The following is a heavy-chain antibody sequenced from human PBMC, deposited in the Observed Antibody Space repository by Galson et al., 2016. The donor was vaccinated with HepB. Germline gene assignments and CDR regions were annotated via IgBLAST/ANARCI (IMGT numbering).Heavy chain of an antibody. CDR1: GFILSDYW. V-gene: IGHV3-74*01. Sequence: SLRLSCAATGFILSDYWMNWVRQTPGKGLVWVSHLNPAGTKTAYADSVKGRFTFSRDKRKNTQYLQMDSLRVEDTAVYYCVRDGAGPLTYDSWGQGTLVTVSS. J-gene: IGHJ4*02. CDR3: VRDGAGPLTYDS. D-gene: IGHD1-20*01. CDR2: LNPAGTKT.